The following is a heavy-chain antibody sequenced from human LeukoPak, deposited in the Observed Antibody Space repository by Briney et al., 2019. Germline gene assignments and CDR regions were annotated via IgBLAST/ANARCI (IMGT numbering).Heavy chain of an antibody. CDR2: TYYRSKWYN. J-gene: IGHJ6*02. CDR1: GDRVSTNNAA. D-gene: IGHD2-15*01. CDR3: AREKVVIAATHFYGMDV. Sequence: SQTLSLTCAISGDRVSTNNAAWSWIRQSPSRGLEWLGRTYYRSKWYNYYAGPVKSRIIFNPDTSKNQFSLQLNSVTPEDTAVYYCAREKVVIAATHFYGMDVWGQGTTVTVSS. V-gene: IGHV6-1*01.